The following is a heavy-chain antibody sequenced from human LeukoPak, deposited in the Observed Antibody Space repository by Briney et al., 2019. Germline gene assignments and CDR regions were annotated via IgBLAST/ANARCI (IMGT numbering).Heavy chain of an antibody. V-gene: IGHV3-66*01. CDR2: IYSGGDT. CDR1: GFAFSDSF. CDR3: ARDLVATADYYDSSGYLGDY. Sequence: GGSLRLSCAASGFAFSDSFMNWVRQAPGKGLEWVSVIYSGGDTHYAESVKDRFIISRDNAKNSLYLQMNSLRAEDTAVYYCARDLVATADYYDSSGYLGDYWGQGTLVTVSS. D-gene: IGHD3-22*01. J-gene: IGHJ4*02.